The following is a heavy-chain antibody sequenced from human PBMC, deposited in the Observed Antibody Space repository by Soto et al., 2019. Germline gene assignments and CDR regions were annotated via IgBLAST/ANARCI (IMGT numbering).Heavy chain of an antibody. J-gene: IGHJ4*02. CDR2: TIPELGTS. CDR3: ARTSMTRIDY. CDR1: GGFNNYA. V-gene: IGHV1-69*10. D-gene: IGHD4-17*01. Sequence: SVKVSCKASGGFNNYAVSWVRQAPGQGLEWMGVTIPELGTSNYAQRLQGRVTITVDKATNTAYLNLTTLTSEDTAIYYCARTSMTRIDYCGQGTLRTVST.